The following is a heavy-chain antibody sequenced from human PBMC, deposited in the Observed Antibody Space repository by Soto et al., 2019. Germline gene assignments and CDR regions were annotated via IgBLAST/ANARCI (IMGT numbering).Heavy chain of an antibody. J-gene: IGHJ6*02. CDR2: INPNSGGT. D-gene: IGHD1-26*01. Sequence: GASVKVSCKASGYTFTGYYIHWVRQAPGQGLEWMGWINPNSGGTNYAQKFQGWVTMTRDTSISTAYMELSRLRSDDTAVYYCASSGIVGAHFTSGDSYGMDVWGQGTTVTVSS. CDR3: ASSGIVGAHFTSGDSYGMDV. V-gene: IGHV1-2*04. CDR1: GYTFTGYY.